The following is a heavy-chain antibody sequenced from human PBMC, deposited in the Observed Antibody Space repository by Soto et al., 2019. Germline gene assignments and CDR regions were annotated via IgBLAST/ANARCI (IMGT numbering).Heavy chain of an antibody. V-gene: IGHV3-23*01. CDR1: GFTVSSYA. Sequence: GGSLRLSCAASGFTVSSYAMSWVRQAPGKGLEWVSAISGSGGSSYYADSVKGRFTISRDNSKNTLYLQMDSLRAEDTAVYYCAKIQVVVVPAAKGAFDIWGQGTMVTVSS. D-gene: IGHD2-2*01. CDR3: AKIQVVVVPAAKGAFDI. CDR2: ISGSGGSS. J-gene: IGHJ3*02.